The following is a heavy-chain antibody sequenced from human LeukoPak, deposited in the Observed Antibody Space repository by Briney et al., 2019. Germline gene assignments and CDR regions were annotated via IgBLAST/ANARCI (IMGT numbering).Heavy chain of an antibody. Sequence: PSVTLSLSCTVSGGSISSYYWSWIRQPAGKGLEWIGRIYTSGSTNYNPSLKSRVTMSVDTSKNQFSLKLSSVTAADTAVYYCARTITFGGVIAHFDYWGQGTLVIVSS. J-gene: IGHJ4*02. D-gene: IGHD3-16*02. CDR2: IYTSGST. V-gene: IGHV4-4*07. CDR1: GGSISSYY. CDR3: ARTITFGGVIAHFDY.